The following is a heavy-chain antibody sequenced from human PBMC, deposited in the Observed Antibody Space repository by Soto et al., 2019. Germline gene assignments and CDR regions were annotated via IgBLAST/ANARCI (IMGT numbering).Heavy chain of an antibody. Sequence: QVQLVQSGAEVKKPGASVKVSCKASGYTFTIYGISWVRQAPGQGLEWMGWINAYNGDTNFAQKLQGRVTMATDTPTSTAYMGLRSLRSDDTAGYCWARDRTIVVAHWGPGALFTV. CDR2: INAYNGDT. CDR3: ARDRTIVVAH. D-gene: IGHD3-3*01. J-gene: IGHJ4*02. V-gene: IGHV1-18*01. CDR1: GYTFTIYG.